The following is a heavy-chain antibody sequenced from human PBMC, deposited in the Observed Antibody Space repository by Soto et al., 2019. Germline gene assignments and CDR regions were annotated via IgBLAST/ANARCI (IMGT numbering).Heavy chain of an antibody. CDR3: ARERDGTSWSSAESFQH. CDR1: GYIFTDYG. Sequence: GASVKVSCKASGYIFTDYGLSWVRQAPGQGLEWMGWISTYNGKTNYAQKLQGRVTMTTDTSTSTAYMELRSLRSDDTAVFYCARERDGTSWSSAESFQHWGQGTLVTVPQ. V-gene: IGHV1-18*01. CDR2: ISTYNGKT. J-gene: IGHJ1*01. D-gene: IGHD6-13*01.